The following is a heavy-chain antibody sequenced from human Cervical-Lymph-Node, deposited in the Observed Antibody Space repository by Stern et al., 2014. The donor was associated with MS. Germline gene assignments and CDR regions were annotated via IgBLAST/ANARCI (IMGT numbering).Heavy chain of an antibody. CDR2: IYYYNKK. CDR1: GFSFNTRGVG. J-gene: IGHJ1*01. D-gene: IGHD4-11*01. Sequence: ESGPTLVKPTQTLTLTCTFSGFSFNTRGVGVGWSRPSPGKALEWLALIYYYNKKRSNHSLGSRPIISKDTFNNTVVLTMPNMDPVDTATNYCALDPQYWGQGARVTVSS. CDR3: ALDPQY. V-gene: IGHV2-5*01.